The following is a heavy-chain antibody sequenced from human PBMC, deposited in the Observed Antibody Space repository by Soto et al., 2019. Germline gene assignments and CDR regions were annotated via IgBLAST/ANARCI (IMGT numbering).Heavy chain of an antibody. V-gene: IGHV4-4*07. Sequence: TSETLSLTCTVSGGAINSYYWSWIRQPAGKGLGWIGRIYTSGSTNYNPSLKSRVSMSVDTSKNLFSLKLSSVTAADTAVYYCSLGRGAPFDYWGQGILVTVSS. J-gene: IGHJ4*02. CDR3: SLGRGAPFDY. D-gene: IGHD3-3*01. CDR2: IYTSGST. CDR1: GGAINSYY.